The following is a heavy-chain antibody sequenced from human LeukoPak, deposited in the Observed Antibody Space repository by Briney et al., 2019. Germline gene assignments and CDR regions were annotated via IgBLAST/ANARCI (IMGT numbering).Heavy chain of an antibody. CDR3: ARGDTVVYYFDY. Sequence: ASVKVSCKASGYTFTSYYMHWVRQAPGQGLEWMGVINPSGGSPSYAQKFQGRVTMTRDTSTSTVYMELSSLRSEDTAVYYCARGDTVVYYFDYWGQGTLVTVSS. CDR2: INPSGGSP. D-gene: IGHD4-23*01. CDR1: GYTFTSYY. J-gene: IGHJ4*02. V-gene: IGHV1-46*01.